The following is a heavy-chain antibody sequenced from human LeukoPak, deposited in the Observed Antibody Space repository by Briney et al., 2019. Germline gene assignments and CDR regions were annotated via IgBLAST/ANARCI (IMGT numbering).Heavy chain of an antibody. V-gene: IGHV6-1*01. CDR1: GDNISSNNAA. CDR3: ARAVMIVATFWFDP. D-gene: IGHD5-12*01. CDR2: TYYRSKWYS. Sequence: SQTLSLTCAISGDNISSNNAAWNWIRQSPSRGLEWLGRTYYRSKWYSDYAVSVKSRITINPDTSKNQLSLQLNSVTPEDTAVYYCARAVMIVATFWFDPWGRGTLVTVPS. J-gene: IGHJ5*02.